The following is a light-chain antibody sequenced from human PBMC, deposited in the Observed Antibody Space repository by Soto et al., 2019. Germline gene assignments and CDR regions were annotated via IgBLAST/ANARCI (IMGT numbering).Light chain of an antibody. V-gene: IGLV2-14*01. CDR2: EVS. CDR3: SSYTSSSTWV. J-gene: IGLJ3*02. CDR1: SSDVGGYNY. Sequence: QSALTQPASVSGSPGQSITISCTGTSSDVGGYNYVSWSQQHPGKAPKLMIYEVSNRPSGVSNRFSGSKSGNTASLTISGLQPEDEADYYCSSYTSSSTWVFGGGTKLTVL.